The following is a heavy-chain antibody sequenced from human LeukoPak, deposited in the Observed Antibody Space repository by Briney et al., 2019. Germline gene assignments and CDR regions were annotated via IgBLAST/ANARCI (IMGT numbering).Heavy chain of an antibody. D-gene: IGHD4-11*01. J-gene: IGHJ5*02. Sequence: ASVKVSCKASGGTFSSYAISWVRQAPGQGLEWVGGIIPIFGTANYAQKFQGRVTITTDESTSTAYMELSSLRSEDTAVYYCARELQSNNWFDPWGQGTLVTVSS. CDR2: IIPIFGTA. CDR1: GGTFSSYA. CDR3: ARELQSNNWFDP. V-gene: IGHV1-69*05.